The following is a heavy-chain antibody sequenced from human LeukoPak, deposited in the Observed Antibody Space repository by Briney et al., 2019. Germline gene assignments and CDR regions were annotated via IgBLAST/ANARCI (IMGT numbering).Heavy chain of an antibody. Sequence: SQTLSLTCAISGDIVSSNSAAWNWIRQYPSRGLECQGRTYYRSNWYNDYAVSVKSRITITPDTSKNQLSLQLNSVTPEDTAVYYCARDLSSSSSPFDYWGQGTLVIDSS. CDR1: GDIVSSNSAA. D-gene: IGHD6-6*01. CDR3: ARDLSSSSSPFDY. CDR2: TYYRSNWYN. V-gene: IGHV6-1*01. J-gene: IGHJ4*02.